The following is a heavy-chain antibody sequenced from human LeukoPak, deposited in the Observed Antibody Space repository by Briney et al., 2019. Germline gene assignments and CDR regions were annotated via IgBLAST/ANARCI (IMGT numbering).Heavy chain of an antibody. Sequence: GGSLRLSCTASGFTFSNYAMNWVRQAPGKGLEWVSSISGSGNYPNYADSVKGRFTISRDNSKNTLYLQMNSLRAEDTAVYYCAKDRGPYYGSGSYLAYWGQGTLVTVSS. CDR1: GFTFSNYA. CDR2: ISGSGNYP. V-gene: IGHV3-23*01. CDR3: AKDRGPYYGSGSYLAY. D-gene: IGHD3-10*01. J-gene: IGHJ4*02.